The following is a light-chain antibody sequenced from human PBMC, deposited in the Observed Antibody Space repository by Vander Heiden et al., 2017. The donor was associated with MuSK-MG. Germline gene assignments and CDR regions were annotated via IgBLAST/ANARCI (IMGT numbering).Light chain of an antibody. CDR3: QVWDTSDHPNWV. V-gene: IGLV3-21*02. CDR1: NIGSKS. J-gene: IGLJ3*02. CDR2: DDS. Sequence: SYVLTQPPSVSVAPGQTARITCGGNNIGSKSVHWYQQKPGQAPVLVVDDDSDRPSGIPERFSGSTSGNTATLTISRVEAGDEADYYCQVWDTSDHPNWVFGGGTKLTVL.